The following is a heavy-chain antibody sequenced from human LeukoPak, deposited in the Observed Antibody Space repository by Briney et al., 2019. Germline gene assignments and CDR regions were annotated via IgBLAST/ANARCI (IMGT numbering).Heavy chain of an antibody. J-gene: IGHJ4*02. CDR3: AKNSGSYYEEGY. D-gene: IGHD1-26*01. Sequence: GGSLRLSCAASGFTFSSYAMSWVRQAPGKGLEWVSTISSIGGRPYYADSVRGRFTISRDNSKNTLYLQMNSLRAEDTAIYYCAKNSGSYYEEGYWGQGTLVTVSS. CDR1: GFTFSSYA. V-gene: IGHV3-23*01. CDR2: ISSIGGRP.